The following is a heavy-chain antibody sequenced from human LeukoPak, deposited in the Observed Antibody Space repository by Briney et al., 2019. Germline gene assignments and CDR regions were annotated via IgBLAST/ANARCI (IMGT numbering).Heavy chain of an antibody. J-gene: IGHJ4*02. Sequence: PGGSLRLSCAASGFTFSSYAMHWVRQAPGKGLEWVAVISYDGSNKYYADSVKGRFTISRDNSKNTLYLQMNSLRAEDTAVYYCARDRSGIAVAGPDYWGQGTLVTVSS. CDR3: ARDRSGIAVAGPDY. CDR2: ISYDGSNK. CDR1: GFTFSSYA. V-gene: IGHV3-30-3*01. D-gene: IGHD6-19*01.